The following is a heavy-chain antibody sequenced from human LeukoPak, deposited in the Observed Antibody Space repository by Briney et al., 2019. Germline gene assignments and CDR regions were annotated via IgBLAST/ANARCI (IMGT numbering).Heavy chain of an antibody. D-gene: IGHD2-15*01. Sequence: GGSLRLSCAASGLTFSSYGMHWVRQAPVKGLEWVAFIRYDGSNKYYADSVKGRFTISRDNSKNTLYLQMNSLRAEDTAVYYCAKDFVGYCSGGSCYYFDYWGQGTLVTVSS. CDR2: IRYDGSNK. CDR1: GLTFSSYG. J-gene: IGHJ4*02. V-gene: IGHV3-30*02. CDR3: AKDFVGYCSGGSCYYFDY.